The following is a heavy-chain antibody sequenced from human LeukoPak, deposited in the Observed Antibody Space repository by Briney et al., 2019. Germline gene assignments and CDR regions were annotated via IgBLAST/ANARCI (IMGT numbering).Heavy chain of an antibody. CDR1: GFTFSSYA. CDR3: ARGDYGDYVVGAEYFQH. V-gene: IGHV3-30-3*01. CDR2: ISYDGSNK. D-gene: IGHD4-17*01. Sequence: GRSLRLSCAASGFTFSSYAMHWVRQAPGKGLEWVAVISYDGSNKYYADSVKGRFTISRDNSKNTLYLQMNSLRAEDTAVYYCARGDYGDYVVGAEYFQHWGQGTLVTVS. J-gene: IGHJ1*01.